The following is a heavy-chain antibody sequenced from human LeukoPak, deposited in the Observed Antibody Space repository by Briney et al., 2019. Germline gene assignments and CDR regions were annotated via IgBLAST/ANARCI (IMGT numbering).Heavy chain of an antibody. D-gene: IGHD4-17*01. J-gene: IGHJ3*02. V-gene: IGHV4-30-4*08. Sequence: SETLSLTCTVSGGSISSGDYYWSWIHQPPGKGLEWIGYIYYSGSTYYKPSLKSRISMSVDMSKTQFSLKLSSVIAADTAVYFCAREFLRVNAFDIWGQGTMVTVSS. CDR3: AREFLRVNAFDI. CDR2: IYYSGST. CDR1: GGSISSGDYY.